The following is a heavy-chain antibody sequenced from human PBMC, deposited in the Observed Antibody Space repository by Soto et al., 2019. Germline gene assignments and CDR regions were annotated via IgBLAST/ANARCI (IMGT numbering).Heavy chain of an antibody. V-gene: IGHV3-23*01. CDR2: ISNSGRST. Sequence: EVQLLESGGGLVQPGGSLRLSCGASGFTFSSNAMSWVRKAPGMGLEWVSGISNSGRSTYYADSVKGLFTIPRDNVKNTVYRQRNSLRAENTPVYYGSNGYFDYWGQARLVAVSS. CDR3: SNGYFDY. CDR1: GFTFSSNA. J-gene: IGHJ4*02.